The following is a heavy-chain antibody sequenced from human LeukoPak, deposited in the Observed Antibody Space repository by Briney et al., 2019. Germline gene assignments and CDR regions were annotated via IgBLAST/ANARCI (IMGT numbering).Heavy chain of an antibody. D-gene: IGHD3-3*01. V-gene: IGHV3-30-3*01. Sequence: PGRSLRLSCAASGFALSSYAMHWVRQAPGEGLEWVAVISYDGSNKYYADSVKGRFTISRDNSKNTLYLQMNSPRAEDTAVYYCARGMADFWKGYYYMDVWGKGTTVTVSS. J-gene: IGHJ6*03. CDR1: GFALSSYA. CDR2: ISYDGSNK. CDR3: ARGMADFWKGYYYMDV.